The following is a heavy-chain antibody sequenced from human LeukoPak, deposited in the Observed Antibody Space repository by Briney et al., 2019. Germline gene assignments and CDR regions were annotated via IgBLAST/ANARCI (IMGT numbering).Heavy chain of an antibody. CDR1: GYTFTSYG. D-gene: IGHD3-22*01. J-gene: IGHJ4*02. CDR3: ARGPGSSGYYYRTMTANSSDY. Sequence: ASVKVSCKASGYTFTSYGISWVRQAPGQGLEWMGWISAYNGNTNYAQKLQGRVTMTTDTSTSTAYMELRRLRSDDTAVYYCARGPGSSGYYYRTMTANSSDYWGQGTLVTVSS. CDR2: ISAYNGNT. V-gene: IGHV1-18*01.